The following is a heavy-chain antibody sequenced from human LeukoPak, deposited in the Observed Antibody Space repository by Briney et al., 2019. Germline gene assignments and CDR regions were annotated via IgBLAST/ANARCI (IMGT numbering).Heavy chain of an antibody. CDR1: GGSISSYY. J-gene: IGHJ3*02. Sequence: SETLSLTCTVSGGSISSYYWSWIRQPPGKGLEWIGYIYYSGSTNYNPSLKSRVTISVDRSKNQFSLKLSSVTAADTAVYYCATYYYDSSGYYGAFDIWGQGTMVTVSS. V-gene: IGHV4-59*12. CDR3: ATYYYDSSGYYGAFDI. CDR2: IYYSGST. D-gene: IGHD3-22*01.